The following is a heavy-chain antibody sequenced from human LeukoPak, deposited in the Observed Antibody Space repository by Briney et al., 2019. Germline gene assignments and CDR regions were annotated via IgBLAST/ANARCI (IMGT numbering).Heavy chain of an antibody. CDR2: IYPGESDT. Sequence: GESLKISCTGSGYSFSSYCIGWVRQLPGKGLEWMGIIYPGESDTRYSPSFQRQVTSPAHKSISTASLQWSALKASDTSMYYWSRKSVGFDYWGQRTMVTVSS. J-gene: IGHJ4*02. CDR1: GYSFSSYC. D-gene: IGHD1-26*01. CDR3: SRKSVGFDY. V-gene: IGHV5-51*03.